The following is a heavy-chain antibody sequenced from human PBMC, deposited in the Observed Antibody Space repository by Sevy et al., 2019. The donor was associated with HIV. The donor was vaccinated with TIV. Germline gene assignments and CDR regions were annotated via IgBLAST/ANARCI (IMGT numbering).Heavy chain of an antibody. CDR3: ARDNSGGGDDAFDI. CDR1: GFTFSSYA. Sequence: GGSLRLSCAASGFTFSSYAMHWVRQAPGKGLEWVAVISYDGSNKYYADSVKGRFTISRGNSKNTLYLQMNSLRAEDTAVYYCARDNSGGGDDAFDIWGQGTMVTVSS. D-gene: IGHD7-27*01. V-gene: IGHV3-30-3*01. J-gene: IGHJ3*02. CDR2: ISYDGSNK.